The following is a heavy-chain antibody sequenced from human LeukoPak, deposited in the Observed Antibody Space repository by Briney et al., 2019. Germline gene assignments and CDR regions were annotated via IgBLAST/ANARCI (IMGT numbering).Heavy chain of an antibody. CDR3: ARDVVYGSGSYFGTNWFDP. D-gene: IGHD3-10*01. V-gene: IGHV4-39*07. Sequence: NPSETLSLTCSVSGGPISSNSYYWGWIRQPPGKGLEWIGNFYYSGSTYYNSSLKSRVTISVDMSKRQFSLKLSSVTAADTAVYYCARDVVYGSGSYFGTNWFDPWGQGTLVTVSS. CDR2: FYYSGST. CDR1: GGPISSNSYY. J-gene: IGHJ5*02.